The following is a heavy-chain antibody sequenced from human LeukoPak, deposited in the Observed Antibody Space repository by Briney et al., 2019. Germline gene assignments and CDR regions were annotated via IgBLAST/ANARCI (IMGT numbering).Heavy chain of an antibody. V-gene: IGHV3-30*18. J-gene: IGHJ6*02. Sequence: GGSLRLSCAVSGFTFSSYGMHWVRQAPGKGLEWAPVISYDGSNKYYADSVKGRFTISRDNSKNTLYLQMNSLRAEDTAVYYCAKPSFEKYYYYGMDVWGQGTTVTVSS. D-gene: IGHD2/OR15-2a*01. CDR2: ISYDGSNK. CDR3: AKPSFEKYYYYGMDV. CDR1: GFTFSSYG.